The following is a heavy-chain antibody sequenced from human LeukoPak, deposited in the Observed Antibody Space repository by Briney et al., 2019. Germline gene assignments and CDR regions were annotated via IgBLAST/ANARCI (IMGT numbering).Heavy chain of an antibody. D-gene: IGHD1-7*01. CDR3: ARGSTGTTFDY. J-gene: IGHJ4*02. Sequence: ASVKVSCKASGYTFINYYMHWVRQPPAQGIEWMGIINPSGGSTSYVQNFQGRVTMTRDTSTSTVYMDLSSLRSEDTAVYYCARGSTGTTFDYWGQGTLVTVSS. CDR2: INPSGGST. CDR1: GYTFINYY. V-gene: IGHV1-46*03.